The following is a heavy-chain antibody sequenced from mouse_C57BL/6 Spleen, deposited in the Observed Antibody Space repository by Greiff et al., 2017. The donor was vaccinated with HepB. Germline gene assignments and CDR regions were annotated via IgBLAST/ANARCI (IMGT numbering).Heavy chain of an antibody. CDR2: IYWDDDK. CDR1: GFSLSTSGMG. Sequence: LKESGPGILQSSQTLSLTCSFSGFSLSTSGMGVSWIRQPSGKGLEWLAHIYWDDDKRYNPSLKSRLTISKDTSRNQVFLKVTSVDTAETATYDCARRGGKGAWFAYWGQGTLVTVSA. V-gene: IGHV8-12*01. CDR3: ARRGGKGAWFAY. J-gene: IGHJ3*01.